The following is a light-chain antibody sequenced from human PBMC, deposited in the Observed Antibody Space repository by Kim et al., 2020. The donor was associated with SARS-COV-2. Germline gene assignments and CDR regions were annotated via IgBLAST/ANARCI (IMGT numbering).Light chain of an antibody. CDR3: QSVDAYGSSVV. CDR1: PLANQY. J-gene: IGLJ2*01. V-gene: IGLV3-25*03. CDR2: KDK. Sequence: SYELTQPLSVSVSPGQTARITCSGDPLANQYVYWYQQRPGQAPILLIYKDKQRPSGIPERFSGSTSGTTVTLTISGVRTEDEGDYYCQSVDAYGSSVVFGGGTQLTVL.